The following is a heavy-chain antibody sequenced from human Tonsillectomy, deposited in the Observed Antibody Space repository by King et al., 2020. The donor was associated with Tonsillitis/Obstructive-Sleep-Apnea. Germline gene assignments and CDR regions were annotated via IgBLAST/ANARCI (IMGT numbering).Heavy chain of an antibody. CDR2: ITWNSGDI. CDR1: GFTFDDYA. V-gene: IGHV3-9*01. Sequence: VQLVESGGALVQPGRSLRLSCAASGFTFDDYAMHWVRQAPGKGLEWVSGITWNSGDIGYADPVKGRFTIPRDNAKNSLYLQMNSLRAEDTALYYCAKDTGRFLTPYMDVWGKGTTVTVSS. D-gene: IGHD3-3*01. J-gene: IGHJ6*03. CDR3: AKDTGRFLTPYMDV.